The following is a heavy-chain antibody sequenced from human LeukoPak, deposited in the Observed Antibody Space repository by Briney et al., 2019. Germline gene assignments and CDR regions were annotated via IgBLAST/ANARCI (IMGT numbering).Heavy chain of an antibody. CDR2: IYYTGSS. V-gene: IGHV4-59*08. J-gene: IGHJ5*02. CDR3: ARHCSSTSCLYWFDP. D-gene: IGHD2-2*01. Sequence: SETLSLTCTVSGGSISSYYWSWIRQPPGKGLEWIGYIYYTGSSNYNPSLKSRVTISVDTSKNQFSLKLSSVTAADTAVYYCARHCSSTSCLYWFDPWGQGTLVTVSS. CDR1: GGSISSYY.